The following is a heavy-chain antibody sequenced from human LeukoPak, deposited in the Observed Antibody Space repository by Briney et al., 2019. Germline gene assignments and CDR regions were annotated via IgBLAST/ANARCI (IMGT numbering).Heavy chain of an antibody. V-gene: IGHV4-59*08. J-gene: IGHJ4*02. CDR3: ARLPDYYGSGSPDY. CDR2: IYYSGST. Sequence: SETLSLTCTVSGGSISSYYWSWIRQLPGKGLEWIGYIYYSGSTNYNPSLKSRVTISVDTSKNQFSLKLSSVTAADTAVYYCARLPDYYGSGSPDYWGQGTLVTVSS. CDR1: GGSISSYY. D-gene: IGHD3-10*01.